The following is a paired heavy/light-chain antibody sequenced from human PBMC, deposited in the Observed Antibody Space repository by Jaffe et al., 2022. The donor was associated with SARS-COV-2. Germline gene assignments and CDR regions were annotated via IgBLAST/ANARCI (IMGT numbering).Light chain of an antibody. CDR1: SSDVGGYKY. Sequence: QSALTQPPSASGSPGQSVTISCTGTSSDVGGYKYVSWYQQYPGKAPKLLIYEVTKRPSGVPDRFSGSKSGNTASLTVSGLQAEDEADYFCCSYVGDNNYTFGTGTKVTVL. J-gene: IGLJ1*01. CDR2: EVT. CDR3: CSYVGDNNYT. V-gene: IGLV2-8*01.
Heavy chain of an antibody. Sequence: QVQLQESGPGLVKPSETLSLTCTVSGDSISTGLYYWGWIRQSPGKGLEWIGSIYYTGTTYFNPSLESRVTISILTSRQQFSLKVNSVTAADTAVYYCARRATYGDYIDFWGQGTPVTVSS. CDR1: GDSISTGLYY. CDR3: ARRATYGDYIDF. V-gene: IGHV4-39*01. D-gene: IGHD4-17*01. CDR2: IYYTGTT. J-gene: IGHJ4*02.